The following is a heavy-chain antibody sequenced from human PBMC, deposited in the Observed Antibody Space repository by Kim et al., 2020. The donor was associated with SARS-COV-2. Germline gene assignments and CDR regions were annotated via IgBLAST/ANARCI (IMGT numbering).Heavy chain of an antibody. CDR1: GFTFSGSD. J-gene: IGHJ3*02. V-gene: IGHV3-73*01. CDR2: IRSKANSYET. CDR3: TRVPVYSSSWWDAFDI. Sequence: GGSLRLSCAASGFTFSGSDMHWVRQASGKGLEWVGRIRSKANSYETAYAASVKGRFTISRDDSKNTAYLQMNSLKTEDTAVYYCTRVPVYSSSWWDAFDIWGQGTMVTVSS. D-gene: IGHD6-13*01.